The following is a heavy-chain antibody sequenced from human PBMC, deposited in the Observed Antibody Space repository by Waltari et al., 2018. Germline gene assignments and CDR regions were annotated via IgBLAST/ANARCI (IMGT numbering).Heavy chain of an antibody. J-gene: IGHJ4*02. D-gene: IGHD3-10*01. CDR2: IFFGGGDT. Sequence: QVQLVGSGGGVVQPGMSLRLSCAASGFSLGSFGRHWVRQAPGRGVEWVALIFFGGGDTFYADSGRGRFTISRDNSKNTLYLDINSLRLDDTAIYYCAKDAFGNTYLDHWGQGTLVTVSS. CDR3: AKDAFGNTYLDH. CDR1: GFSLGSFG. V-gene: IGHV3-30*19.